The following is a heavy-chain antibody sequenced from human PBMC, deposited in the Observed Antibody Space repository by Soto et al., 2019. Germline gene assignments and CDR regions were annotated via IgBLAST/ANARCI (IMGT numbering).Heavy chain of an antibody. CDR2: INPSGGST. CDR3: ARLGVDIVVVPAEGNPSLNYYYYMDV. V-gene: IGHV1-46*01. J-gene: IGHJ6*03. Sequence: GASVKVSCKASGYTFTSYYMHWVRQAPGQGLEWMGIINPSGGSTSYAQKFQGRVTMARDTSTSTVYMELSSLRSEDTAVYYCARLGVDIVVVPAEGNPSLNYYYYMDVWGKGTTVTVSS. D-gene: IGHD2-2*01. CDR1: GYTFTSYY.